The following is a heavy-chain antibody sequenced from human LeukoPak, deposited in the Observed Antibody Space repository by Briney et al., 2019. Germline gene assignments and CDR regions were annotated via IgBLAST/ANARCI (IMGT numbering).Heavy chain of an antibody. CDR3: ARSYSSSRGTFDY. J-gene: IGHJ4*02. CDR1: GFTFSSYG. V-gene: IGHV3-21*01. D-gene: IGHD6-6*01. Sequence: GGSLRLSCAASGFTFSSYGMNWVRQAPGKGLEWVSSITSSSSYIYYTDSVKGRFTISRDNAKNSLYLQMDSLRAEDTAVYYCARSYSSSRGTFDYWGQGTLVTVSS. CDR2: ITSSSSYI.